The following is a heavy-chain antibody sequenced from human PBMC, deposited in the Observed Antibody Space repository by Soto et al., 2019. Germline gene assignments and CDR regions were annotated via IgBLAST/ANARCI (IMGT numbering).Heavy chain of an antibody. J-gene: IGHJ6*02. Sequence: ASVKVSCKASGYSFIGHYLHWVRQAPGQGLEWMGWVNPHSGGTFYVQKFQGRITMTRDTSTSTAYMELSRLRSDDTAVYFCARDYYDSSGPGRLDPWGQGTTVTVSS. CDR3: ARDYYDSSGPGRLDP. V-gene: IGHV1-2*02. CDR2: VNPHSGGT. D-gene: IGHD3-22*01. CDR1: GYSFIGHY.